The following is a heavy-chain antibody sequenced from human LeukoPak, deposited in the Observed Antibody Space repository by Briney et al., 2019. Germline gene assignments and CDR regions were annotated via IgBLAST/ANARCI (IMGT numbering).Heavy chain of an antibody. Sequence: GGSLRLSCAVSGFTFSSYGMHWVRQAPGKGQEWVAFIRYDGSNKYYADSVKGRFTIPRDNSKNTLYLQMNSLRAEDTAVYYCAKEDYYGSGTIDYWGQGTLVTVSS. D-gene: IGHD3-10*01. V-gene: IGHV3-30*02. CDR3: AKEDYYGSGTIDY. CDR2: IRYDGSNK. CDR1: GFTFSSYG. J-gene: IGHJ4*02.